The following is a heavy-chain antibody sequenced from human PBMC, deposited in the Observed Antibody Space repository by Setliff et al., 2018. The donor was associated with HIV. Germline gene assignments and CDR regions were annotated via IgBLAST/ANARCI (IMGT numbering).Heavy chain of an antibody. V-gene: IGHV3-48*01. CDR1: GFTFSSYS. CDR3: AKTLPTFSTYNWYFDL. CDR2: ISSSSSTI. Sequence: GGSLRLSCAASGFTFSSYSMNWVRQAPGKGLEWVSYISSSSSTIYYADSVKGRFTVSRDNAKNSLYLQMNSLRAEDTAVYYCAKTLPTFSTYNWYFDLWGRGTLVTVSS. D-gene: IGHD3-16*01. J-gene: IGHJ2*01.